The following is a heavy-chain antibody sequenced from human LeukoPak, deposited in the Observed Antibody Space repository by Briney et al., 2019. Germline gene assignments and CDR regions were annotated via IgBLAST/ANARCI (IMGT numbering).Heavy chain of an antibody. J-gene: IGHJ5*02. D-gene: IGHD2-2*01. Sequence: GGSLRLSCAASGLIFDDYAMHWVRQAPGKGLEWVSCISWNSGSIGYADSVKGRFTISRDNAKNSLYLQMNSLRAEDTALYYCATTYRSSTSCPGNGFDPWGQGTLVTVSS. CDR1: GLIFDDYA. CDR3: ATTYRSSTSCPGNGFDP. CDR2: ISWNSGSI. V-gene: IGHV3-9*01.